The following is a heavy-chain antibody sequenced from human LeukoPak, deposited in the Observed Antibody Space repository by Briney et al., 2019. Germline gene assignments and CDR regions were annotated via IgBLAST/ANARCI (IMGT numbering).Heavy chain of an antibody. CDR3: ARDPRNVGLAP. Sequence: GGSLRLSCVASGFSLSGYWMYWVRQAPGKGLMYIPRNNGDGSTTNYADVVKGRFTMSRDNVKNTLYLQMNSLRVEDTAVYYCARDPRNVGLAPWGQGTLVTVSS. J-gene: IGHJ5*02. V-gene: IGHV3-74*01. D-gene: IGHD2-15*01. CDR1: GFSLSGYW. CDR2: NNGDGSTT.